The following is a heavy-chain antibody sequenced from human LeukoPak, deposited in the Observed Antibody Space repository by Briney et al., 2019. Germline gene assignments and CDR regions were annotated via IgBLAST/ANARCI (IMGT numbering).Heavy chain of an antibody. CDR1: GFTVSSHY. J-gene: IGHJ4*02. V-gene: IGHV3-21*01. CDR3: ASLVPAAITLFDY. CDR2: ISSSSSYI. Sequence: GGSLRLSCAASGFTVSSHYMTWVRQAPGKGLEWVSSISSSSSYIYYADSVKGRFTISRDNAKNSLYLQMNSLRAEDTAVYYCASLVPAAITLFDYWGQGTLVTVSS. D-gene: IGHD2-2*01.